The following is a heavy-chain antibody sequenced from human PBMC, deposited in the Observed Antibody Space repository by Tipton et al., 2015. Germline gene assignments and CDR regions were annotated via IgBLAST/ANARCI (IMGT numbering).Heavy chain of an antibody. Sequence: TLSLTCSVSGGSISTYCWSWIRQPPGKGLEWIGYIYSSGSANYNPSLKSRVTISVDTSKNQFSLKLSSVTAADTAMYYCARMGDGYNSRGFDYWGQGTLVTVSS. CDR1: GGSISTYC. V-gene: IGHV4-59*01. D-gene: IGHD5-24*01. CDR2: IYSSGSA. CDR3: ARMGDGYNSRGFDY. J-gene: IGHJ4*02.